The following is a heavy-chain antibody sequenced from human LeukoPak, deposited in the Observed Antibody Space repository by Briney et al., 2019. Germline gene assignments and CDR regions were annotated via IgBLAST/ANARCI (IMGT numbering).Heavy chain of an antibody. V-gene: IGHV4-59*02. J-gene: IGHJ4*02. CDR2: IYNGGGT. Sequence: TSETLSLTCTVSGASVSSYYWSWIRQPPGKGLEWIGYIYNGGGTNYNPALKSRVTISVDTSKNQFSLKLSSVTAADTAVYYCARGTWMQHYYFDCWGQGTLVTVSS. CDR3: ARGTWMQHYYFDC. CDR1: GASVSSYY. D-gene: IGHD5-18*01.